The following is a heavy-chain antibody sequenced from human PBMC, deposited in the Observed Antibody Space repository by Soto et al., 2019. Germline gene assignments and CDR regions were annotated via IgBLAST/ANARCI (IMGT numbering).Heavy chain of an antibody. J-gene: IGHJ6*02. Sequence: GGSLRLSCAASGFTFDDYAMHWVRQAPGKGLEWVSGISWNRGSIGYADSVKGRFTISRDNAKNSLYLQMNSLRAEDTALYYCAKAMAKYYDFWRGYLYYYSGMDVWGQGTTVTVSS. CDR3: AKAMAKYYDFWRGYLYYYSGMDV. CDR1: GFTFDDYA. V-gene: IGHV3-9*01. CDR2: ISWNRGSI. D-gene: IGHD3-3*01.